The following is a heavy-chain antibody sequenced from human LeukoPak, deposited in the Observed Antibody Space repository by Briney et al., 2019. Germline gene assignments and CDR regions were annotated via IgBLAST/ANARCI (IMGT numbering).Heavy chain of an antibody. CDR3: ARDTGYSYGNFDY. Sequence: GGSLRLSCEVSGFSFSTYSMNWVRQVPGKGLEWVSYISSTSDPIYYADSVKGRFTISRDNSKNTLYLRMNSLRAEDRAVYYCARDTGYSYGNFDYWGQGTLVTVSS. D-gene: IGHD5-18*01. CDR2: ISSTSDPI. V-gene: IGHV3-48*01. J-gene: IGHJ4*02. CDR1: GFSFSTYS.